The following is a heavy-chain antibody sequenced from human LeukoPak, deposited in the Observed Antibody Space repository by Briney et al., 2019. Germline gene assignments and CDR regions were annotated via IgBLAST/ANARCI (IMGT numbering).Heavy chain of an antibody. CDR1: GSSIGSYY. CDR3: ARHGTVAGPFQH. V-gene: IGHV4-4*07. D-gene: IGHD2-8*02. Sequence: SETLSLTCTVSGSSIGSYYWSWIRQPAGKGLEWLGHFYTSGTTKYNPSLKSRVTMSVDTSKNQFSLKLNSTTAADTAVYYCARHGTVAGPFQHWGQGTLVAVSS. CDR2: FYTSGTT. J-gene: IGHJ1*01.